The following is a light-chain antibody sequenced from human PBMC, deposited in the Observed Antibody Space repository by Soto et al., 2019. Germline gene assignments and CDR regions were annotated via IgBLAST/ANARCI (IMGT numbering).Light chain of an antibody. CDR2: DVT. V-gene: IGLV2-14*01. CDR1: SRDIGYYDY. CDR3: SAYSSSSTPVV. Sequence: QSVLTQPASVSGSPGQSITISCTGTSRDIGYYDYVSWYQQDPGKAPKLIIYDVTNRPSGVSNRFSGSKSGNTASLTISGLQTEDEADYYCSAYSSSSTPVVFGGGTQLTVL. J-gene: IGLJ2*01.